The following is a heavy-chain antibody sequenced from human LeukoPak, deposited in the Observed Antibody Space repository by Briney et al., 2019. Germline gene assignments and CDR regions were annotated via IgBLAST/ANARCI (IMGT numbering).Heavy chain of an antibody. D-gene: IGHD3-3*01. CDR2: INQDGSEK. Sequence: PGGSLRLSCAASGFTFSNYRMTWVRQAPGKGLEWVANINQDGSEKYYVDSVKGRFTISRDNAKNSLYLQMESLRAEDTAVYYCAKDTGSPADAITMEDNAFDIWGQGTMVTVSS. CDR3: AKDTGSPADAITMEDNAFDI. J-gene: IGHJ3*02. CDR1: GFTFSNYR. V-gene: IGHV3-7*03.